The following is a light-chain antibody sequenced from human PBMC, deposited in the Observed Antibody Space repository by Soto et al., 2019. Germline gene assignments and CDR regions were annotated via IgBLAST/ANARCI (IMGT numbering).Light chain of an antibody. J-gene: IGKJ1*01. CDR1: QFINKY. Sequence: DVQVTQSPSSLSAPVVDRVTITCRASQFINKYLNWYQQKPGKAPKLLIYVASTLQGGVPSRFIGRRSGTYFTLTINSVQPEDMATYYSQQTYSPPWTFGQGTKV. V-gene: IGKV1-39*01. CDR3: QQTYSPPWT. CDR2: VAS.